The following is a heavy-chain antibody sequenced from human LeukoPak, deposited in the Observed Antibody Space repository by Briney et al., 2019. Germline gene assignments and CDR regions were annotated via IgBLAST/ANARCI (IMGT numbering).Heavy chain of an antibody. J-gene: IGHJ4*02. CDR2: ISAYNGNT. D-gene: IGHD3-3*01. CDR1: GYTFTSYG. CDR3: ARETDSYDFWSGYYSEGYFDY. Sequence: GASVKVSCKASGYTFTSYGISWVRQAPGQGLEWMGWISAYNGNTNYAQKLQGGVTMTTDTSTSTAYMELRSLRSDDTAVYYCARETDSYDFWSGYYSEGYFDYWGQGTLVTVSS. V-gene: IGHV1-18*01.